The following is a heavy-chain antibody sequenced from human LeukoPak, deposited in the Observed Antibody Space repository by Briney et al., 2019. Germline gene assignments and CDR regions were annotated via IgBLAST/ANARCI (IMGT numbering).Heavy chain of an antibody. CDR1: GFSLRARGVG. CDR3: AHRPYIVLLQPFDY. D-gene: IGHD2-15*01. V-gene: IGHV2-5*01. J-gene: IGHJ4*02. CDR2: LYCNGDK. Sequence: SGPTLVKPTQTLTLTCTFSGFSLRARGVGVGWIRQPPGKALEWLALLYCNGDKTYRPALKNRLTITKDTSKNEVVLTMTNMDPGDTGTYYGAHRPYIVLLQPFDYWGQGSLVTVSS.